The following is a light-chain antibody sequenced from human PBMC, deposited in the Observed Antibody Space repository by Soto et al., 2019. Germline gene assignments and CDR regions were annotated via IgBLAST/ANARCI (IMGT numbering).Light chain of an antibody. J-gene: IGLJ2*01. CDR1: TSNIGSKT. V-gene: IGLV1-44*01. CDR3: ATWDDSLPAV. Sequence: QSVLTQPPSASGTPGQRVTICCCGSTSNIGSKTVSWYQQLPGSAPRVLIYNNNERPSGVPDRFSGSKSGTSASLAISGLQSEDEADYYCATWDDSLPAVFGGGTKLTVL. CDR2: NNN.